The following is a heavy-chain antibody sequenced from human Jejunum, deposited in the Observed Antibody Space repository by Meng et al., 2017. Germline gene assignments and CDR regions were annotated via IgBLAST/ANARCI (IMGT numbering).Heavy chain of an antibody. V-gene: IGHV4-4*02. D-gene: IGHD1-26*01. CDR3: ARSPYSGSALPFFDY. J-gene: IGHJ4*02. Sequence: QGPLQEVGPGRGKPSGTPSLTWAVSGVSISSNHWWSWVRQPPGKGLEWIGEMYHGGSTNYNPSLKSRVSISGDTSNKQFSLKLTSATAADTAVYYCARSPYSGSALPFFDYWGQGSLVTVSS. CDR2: MYHGGST. CDR1: GVSISSNHW.